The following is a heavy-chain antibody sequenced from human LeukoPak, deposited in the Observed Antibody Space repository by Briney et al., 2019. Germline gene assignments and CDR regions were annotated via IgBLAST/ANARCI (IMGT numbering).Heavy chain of an antibody. Sequence: QSGGSLRLSCAVSGLTFNNYAMSWVRQAPGKGLEWVSGISGRGASKYYADSVKGRFAISRGNSKNTLYLQMNSLRAEDTAVYYCAKGVVVAPDVTPFDYWGQGTLVTVSS. J-gene: IGHJ4*02. D-gene: IGHD2-2*01. CDR3: AKGVVVAPDVTPFDY. CDR2: ISGRGASK. V-gene: IGHV3-23*01. CDR1: GLTFNNYA.